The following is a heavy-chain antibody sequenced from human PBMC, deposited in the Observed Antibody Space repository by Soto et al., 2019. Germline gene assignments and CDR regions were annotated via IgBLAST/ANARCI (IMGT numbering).Heavy chain of an antibody. V-gene: IGHV4-4*02. Sequence: QVQLQESGPGLVKPSGTLSLTCAVSGGSISSSNWWSWVRQPPGKGLEWIGEIYHSGSTNYNPSLKCRVTISVDKSKNQFPLKLSSVTAADTAVYYCARDGRGAVAGELDPWGQGTLVTVSS. CDR3: ARDGRGAVAGELDP. D-gene: IGHD6-19*01. CDR2: IYHSGST. CDR1: GGSISSSNW. J-gene: IGHJ5*02.